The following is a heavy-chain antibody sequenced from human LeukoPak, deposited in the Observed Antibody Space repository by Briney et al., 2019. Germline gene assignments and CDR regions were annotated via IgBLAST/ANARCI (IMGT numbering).Heavy chain of an antibody. CDR3: ARRGNQWLVFWYFDY. CDR2: IYYSGST. J-gene: IGHJ4*02. Sequence: SETLSLTCTVSGGSISSSSYYWGWIRQPPGKGLEWIGSIYYSGSTYYNPSLKSRVTISVDTSKNQFSLKLSSVTAADTAVYYCARRGNQWLVFWYFDYWGQGTLVTVSS. V-gene: IGHV4-39*01. D-gene: IGHD6-19*01. CDR1: GGSISSSSYY.